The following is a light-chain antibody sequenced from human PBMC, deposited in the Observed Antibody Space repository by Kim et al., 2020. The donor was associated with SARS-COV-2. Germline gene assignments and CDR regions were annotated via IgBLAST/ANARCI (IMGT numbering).Light chain of an antibody. CDR2: LAS. CDR3: MQGLQTPST. V-gene: IGKV2-28*01. J-gene: IGKJ2*01. CDR1: QSLLDTHGNNY. Sequence: ETASISCRSRQSLLDTHGNNYVDWYLQKPGQSPHLLSHLASIRAAGVPDRFSGSGADTDFTLKISEVGAEDVGVYYCMQGLQTPSTFGQGNKLEI.